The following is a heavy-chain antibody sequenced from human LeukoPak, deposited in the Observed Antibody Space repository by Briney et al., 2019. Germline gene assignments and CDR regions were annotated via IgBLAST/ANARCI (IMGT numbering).Heavy chain of an antibody. Sequence: GGSLRHSCAASGFHFDDYVMSGVRQAPGKGLEWVSGINLNGGSTGYAASVKGRFTISRDNAKNYLYLQMNSLRAEDTALYYCARVEGIAAAGRVDYWGQGTLVTVSS. CDR3: ARVEGIAAAGRVDY. V-gene: IGHV3-20*04. D-gene: IGHD6-13*01. CDR2: INLNGGST. J-gene: IGHJ4*02. CDR1: GFHFDDYV.